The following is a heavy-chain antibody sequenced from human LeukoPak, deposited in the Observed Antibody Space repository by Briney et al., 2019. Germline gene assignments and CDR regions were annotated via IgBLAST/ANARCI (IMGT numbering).Heavy chain of an antibody. CDR2: IRYDGSNK. D-gene: IGHD4-17*01. CDR1: GFTFSSYG. CDR3: ARAVVSDYGDYELIDY. Sequence: GGSLRLSCAASGFTFSSYGMHWVRQAPGKGLEWVALIRYDGSNKHYADSVKGRFTISRDNSKNTLYLQMNSLRAEDTAVYYCARAVVSDYGDYELIDYWGQGTLVTVSS. V-gene: IGHV3-30*02. J-gene: IGHJ4*02.